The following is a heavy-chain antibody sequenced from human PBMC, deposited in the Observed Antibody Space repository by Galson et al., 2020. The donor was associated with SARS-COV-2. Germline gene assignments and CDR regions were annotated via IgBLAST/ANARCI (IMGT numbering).Heavy chain of an antibody. CDR3: ARIQYSSGWFTGSDSANFDY. Sequence: SGPTLVKPTQTLTLTCTFSGFSLSTSGMCVSWIRQPPGKALEWLALIDWDDDKYYSTSLKTRLTISKDTSKNQVVLTMTNMDPVDTATYYCARIQYSSGWFTGSDSANFDYWGQGTLVTVSS. J-gene: IGHJ4*02. CDR2: IDWDDDK. CDR1: GFSLSTSGMC. D-gene: IGHD6-19*01. V-gene: IGHV2-70*01.